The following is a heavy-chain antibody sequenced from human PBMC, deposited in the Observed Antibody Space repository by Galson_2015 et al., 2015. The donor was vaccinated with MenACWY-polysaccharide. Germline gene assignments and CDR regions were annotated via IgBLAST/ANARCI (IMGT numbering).Heavy chain of an antibody. J-gene: IGHJ4*02. Sequence: ETLSLTCAVSDYSLRSGYFWGWIRQPPGKGLEWIASIFHSGTTYYNPSLKSRVTISVDTSKNQFSLKLSSVTAADTAVYYCARVEKYSGSFYILYWGQGTLVTVSS. CDR2: IFHSGTT. V-gene: IGHV4-38-2*01. D-gene: IGHD1-26*01. CDR1: DYSLRSGYF. CDR3: ARVEKYSGSFYILY.